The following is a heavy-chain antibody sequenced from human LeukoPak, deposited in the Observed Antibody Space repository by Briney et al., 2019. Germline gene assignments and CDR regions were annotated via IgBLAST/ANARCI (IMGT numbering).Heavy chain of an antibody. CDR2: INHSGST. D-gene: IGHD3-10*01. Sequence: SETLSLTCTVSGGSISSHYWSWIRQPPGKGLEWIGEINHSGSTNYNPSLKSRVTISVDTSKNQFSLKLSSVTAADTAVYYCARGGSYYYGSGSYLRWGQGTLVTVSS. CDR1: GGSISSHY. J-gene: IGHJ4*02. CDR3: ARGGSYYYGSGSYLR. V-gene: IGHV4-34*01.